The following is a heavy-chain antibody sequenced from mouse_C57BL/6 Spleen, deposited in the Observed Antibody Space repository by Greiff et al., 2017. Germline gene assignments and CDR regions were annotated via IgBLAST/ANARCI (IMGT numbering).Heavy chain of an antibody. CDR2: IHPNSGST. J-gene: IGHJ3*01. CDR3: ARRGDGGAWFAY. V-gene: IGHV1-64*01. Sequence: QVQLQQPGAELVKPGASVKLSCKASGYTFTSYWMHWVKQRPGQGLEWIGMIHPNSGSTNYNEKFKSKATLTVDKSSSTAYMQLSSLTSEDSAVYYCARRGDGGAWFAYWGQGTLVTVSA. CDR1: GYTFTSYW.